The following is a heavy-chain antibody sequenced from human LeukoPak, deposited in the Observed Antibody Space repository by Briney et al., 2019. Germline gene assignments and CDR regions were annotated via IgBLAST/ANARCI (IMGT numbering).Heavy chain of an antibody. V-gene: IGHV4-61*01. CDR1: GGSISSSNYY. J-gene: IGHJ3*02. D-gene: IGHD5-12*01. CDR2: IYYSGST. Sequence: PSETLSLTCSVSGGSISSSNYYWSWIRQPPGKGLEWIGYIYYSGSTNYNPSLKSRVTISVDTSKNQFSLKLSSVTAADTAVYYCARGSGYHFNVLLDIWGQGTMVTVSS. CDR3: ARGSGYHFNVLLDI.